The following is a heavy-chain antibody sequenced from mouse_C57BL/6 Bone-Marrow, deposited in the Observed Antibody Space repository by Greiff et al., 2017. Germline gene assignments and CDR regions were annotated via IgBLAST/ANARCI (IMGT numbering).Heavy chain of an antibody. CDR1: GYTFTSYW. Sequence: QVQLQQPGAELVKPGASVKVSCKASGYTFTSYWMHWVKQRPGQGLEWIGRIHPSDSDTNYNQKFKGKATLTVDKSSSTAYMQLSSLTSDDSAVYYCAEAYSNYSWFAYWGQGTLVTVSA. D-gene: IGHD2-5*01. V-gene: IGHV1-74*01. CDR2: IHPSDSDT. J-gene: IGHJ3*01. CDR3: AEAYSNYSWFAY.